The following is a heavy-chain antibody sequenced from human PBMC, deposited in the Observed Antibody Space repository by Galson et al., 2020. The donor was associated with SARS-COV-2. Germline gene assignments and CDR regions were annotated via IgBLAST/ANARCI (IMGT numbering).Heavy chain of an antibody. Sequence: SETLSLTCTVSGGSISSYYWSWIRQPPGKGLEWIGYIYYSGSTNYNPSLKSRVTISVDTSKNQFSLKLSSVTAADTAVYYCASATRDCSGGSCYAGAFDIWGQGTMVTVSS. CDR3: ASATRDCSGGSCYAGAFDI. D-gene: IGHD2-15*01. CDR1: GGSISSYY. CDR2: IYYSGST. J-gene: IGHJ3*02. V-gene: IGHV4-59*01.